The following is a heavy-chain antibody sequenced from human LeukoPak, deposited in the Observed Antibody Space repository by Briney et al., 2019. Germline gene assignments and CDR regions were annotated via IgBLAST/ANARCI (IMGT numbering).Heavy chain of an antibody. V-gene: IGHV4-38-2*02. D-gene: IGHD3-10*01. J-gene: IGHJ4*02. Sequence: SETLSLTCTVSGYSISSGYYWGWIRQPPGKGLEWIGEINHSGSTNYNPSLKSRVTISVDTSKNQFSLKLSSVTAADTAVYYCARTRGGYYYGSGIPFDYWGQGTLVTVSS. CDR2: INHSGST. CDR3: ARTRGGYYYGSGIPFDY. CDR1: GYSISSGYY.